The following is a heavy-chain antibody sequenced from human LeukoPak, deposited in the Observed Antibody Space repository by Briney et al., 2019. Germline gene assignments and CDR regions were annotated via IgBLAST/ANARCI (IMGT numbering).Heavy chain of an antibody. D-gene: IGHD3-10*01. J-gene: IGHJ5*02. CDR2: ISSSSSYI. CDR3: ARAGEDNWNDA. CDR1: GFTFSSYS. Sequence: PRGSLRLSCAASGFTFSSYSMNWVRQAPGKGLEWVSSISSSSSYIYYADSVKGRFTISRDNAKNSLYLQMNSLRAEDTAVYYCARAGEDNWNDAWGQGTLVTVSS. V-gene: IGHV3-21*01.